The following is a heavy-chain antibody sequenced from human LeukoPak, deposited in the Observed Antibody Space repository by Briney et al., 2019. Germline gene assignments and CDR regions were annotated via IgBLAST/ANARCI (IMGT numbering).Heavy chain of an antibody. V-gene: IGHV5-51*01. CDR2: IYIGDSET. CDR1: GYSFISYW. CDR3: ATYGSGSYHGY. D-gene: IGHD3-10*01. Sequence: GAPLKISCKGSGYSFISYWIGWVRPMPGKGLEWMGIIYIGDSETRYSPSFQGQVTISVDKSINTAYLQWSSLKASDTAMYYCATYGSGSYHGYWGQGTLVTVSS. J-gene: IGHJ4*02.